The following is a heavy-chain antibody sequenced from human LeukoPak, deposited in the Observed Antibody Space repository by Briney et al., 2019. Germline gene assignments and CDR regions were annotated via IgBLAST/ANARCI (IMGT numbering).Heavy chain of an antibody. J-gene: IGHJ3*02. V-gene: IGHV3-33*06. CDR3: ANEAFDI. CDR2: IWYDGSNK. Sequence: PGGSLRLSCAASGXTFSDHYMDWVRQAPGKGLEWVAVIWYDGSNKYYADSVKGRFAISRDNSKNTLYVQMNSLRAEDTAVYYCANEAFDIWGQGTRVTVSS. CDR1: GXTFSDHY.